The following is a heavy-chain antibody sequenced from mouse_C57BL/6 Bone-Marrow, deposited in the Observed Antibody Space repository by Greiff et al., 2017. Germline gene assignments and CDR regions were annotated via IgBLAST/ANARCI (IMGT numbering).Heavy chain of an antibody. V-gene: IGHV1-55*01. CDR3: ARSRGCRGYFDV. J-gene: IGHJ1*03. CDR1: GYTFTSYW. CDR2: IYPGSGGT. D-gene: IGHD3-3*01. Sequence: QVQLQQPGAELVKPGASVKMSCKASGYTFTSYWITWVKQRPGQGLEWIGDIYPGSGGTNYNEKFKSKATLTVDTSSSTAYMQLSSLTSEDSAVYYCARSRGCRGYFDVCGTGTTVTVSS.